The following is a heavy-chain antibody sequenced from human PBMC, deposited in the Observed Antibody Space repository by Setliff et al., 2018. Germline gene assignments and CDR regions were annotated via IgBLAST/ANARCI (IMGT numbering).Heavy chain of an antibody. D-gene: IGHD6-13*01. CDR1: GFTFSNAW. V-gene: IGHV3-15*01. CDR2: IKSKTDGGTT. Sequence: GGSLRLSCAASGFTFSNAWMSWVRQAPGKGLEWVGRIKSKTDGGTTEYAAPVKGRFTISRDDSKNTMYLQMNSLKTEDTAVYYCTTAPLAAASTCWGQGTLVTVS. J-gene: IGHJ4*02. CDR3: TTAPLAAASTC.